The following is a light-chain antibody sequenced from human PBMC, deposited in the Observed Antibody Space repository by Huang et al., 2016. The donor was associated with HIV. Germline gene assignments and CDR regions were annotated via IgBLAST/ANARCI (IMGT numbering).Light chain of an antibody. CDR3: QQRNNWPPWT. Sequence: EIVLTQSPATLSLSPGEGATLSCRASQSIGSYLAWYQQRPDQAPRLRIYDASVRATGIPARFSGRGSGTDFTLTISSLEPEDFAVYYCQQRNNWPPWTFGQGTKVELK. CDR1: QSIGSY. J-gene: IGKJ1*01. V-gene: IGKV3-11*01. CDR2: DAS.